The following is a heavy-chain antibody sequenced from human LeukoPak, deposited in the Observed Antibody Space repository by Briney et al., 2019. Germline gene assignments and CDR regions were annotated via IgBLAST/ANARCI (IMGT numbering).Heavy chain of an antibody. J-gene: IGHJ5*02. CDR1: GGSISSGSYY. Sequence: PSQTLSLTCTVSGGSISSGSYYWSWIRQPAGKGLEWIGRIYTSGSTNYNPSLKSRVTISVDTSKNQSSLKLSSVTAADTAVYYCARSPVWWFDPWGQGTLVTVSS. D-gene: IGHD3-16*01. CDR2: IYTSGST. V-gene: IGHV4-61*02. CDR3: ARSPVWWFDP.